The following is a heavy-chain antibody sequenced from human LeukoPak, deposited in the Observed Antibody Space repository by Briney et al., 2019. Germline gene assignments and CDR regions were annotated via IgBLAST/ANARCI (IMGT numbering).Heavy chain of an antibody. Sequence: GVSLRLSCAASGFTLGSYTMNWVRQAPGKGLEWVSYISSSSSTIQYADSVKGRFTISRDNAENSLYLQMNSLGVEDTAVYYCARAVISIFDNWGQGTLVTVSS. V-gene: IGHV3-48*01. J-gene: IGHJ4*02. CDR2: ISSSSSTI. CDR3: ARAVISIFDN. CDR1: GFTLGSYT. D-gene: IGHD3-3*02.